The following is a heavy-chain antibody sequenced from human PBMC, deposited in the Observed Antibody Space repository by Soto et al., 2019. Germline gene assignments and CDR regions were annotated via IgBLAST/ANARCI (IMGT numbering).Heavy chain of an antibody. Sequence: QVQLVQSGAEVKKPGASVKVSCKASGHTFTSYAMHWVRQAPGQRLEWMGWINAGNGNTKYSQKFQGRVTITRDPSASTAYMELSSLRSEDTAVYYCARTATVEVIFDYWGQGTLVTVSS. CDR2: INAGNGNT. CDR1: GHTFTSYA. V-gene: IGHV1-3*01. D-gene: IGHD4-17*01. CDR3: ARTATVEVIFDY. J-gene: IGHJ4*02.